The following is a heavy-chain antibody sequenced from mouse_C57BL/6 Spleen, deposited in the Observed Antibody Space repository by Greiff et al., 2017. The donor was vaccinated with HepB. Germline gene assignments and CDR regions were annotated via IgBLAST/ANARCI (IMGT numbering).Heavy chain of an antibody. J-gene: IGHJ2*01. CDR1: GYNCTSYG. CDR3: AREDYYGSSYDYFDY. Sequence: LQHSLSELARPGASAKLSCKASGYNCTSYGISWVKQRTGQGLEWIGEIYPRSGNTYYNEKFKGKATLTADKSSSTAYMELRSLTSEDSAVYFCAREDYYGSSYDYFDYWGQGTTLTVSS. CDR2: IYPRSGNT. V-gene: IGHV1-81*01. D-gene: IGHD1-1*01.